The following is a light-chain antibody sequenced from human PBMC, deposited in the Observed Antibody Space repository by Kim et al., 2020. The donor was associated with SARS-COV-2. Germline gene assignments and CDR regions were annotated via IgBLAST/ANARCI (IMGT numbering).Light chain of an antibody. CDR3: QHYNNWPPWT. V-gene: IGKV3-15*01. J-gene: IGKJ1*01. CDR2: GAS. CDR1: QSVSSN. Sequence: EIVMTQSPATLSVSPGERATLSCRASQSVSSNLAWYQQKPGQAPSLLIYGASTRATGIPARFSGSGSGTEFILTISSLQSEDFAVYYCQHYNNWPPWTFGQGTKVDIK.